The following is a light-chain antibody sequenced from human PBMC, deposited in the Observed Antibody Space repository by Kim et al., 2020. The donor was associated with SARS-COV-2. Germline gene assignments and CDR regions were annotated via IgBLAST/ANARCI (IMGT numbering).Light chain of an antibody. CDR1: SGHSRNA. CDR2: LNSDGSH. J-gene: IGLJ3*02. CDR3: QTWDTGIHV. Sequence: QLVLTQSPSASASLGASVKLTCTLSSGHSRNAIAWHQQQRERGPRYLMKLNSDGSHTKGDGIPDRFSGSSSGAERYLTISSLQSEDEADYYCQTWDTGIHVFGGGTQLTVL. V-gene: IGLV4-69*01.